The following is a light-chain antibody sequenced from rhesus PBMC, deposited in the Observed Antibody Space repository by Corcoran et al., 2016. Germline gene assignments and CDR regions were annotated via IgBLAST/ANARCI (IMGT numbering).Light chain of an antibody. V-gene: IGKV1-43*02. CDR1: QGISNY. CDR2: DAS. J-gene: IGKJ2*01. Sequence: DIQMTQSPSSLSASVGDRVTITCRASQGISNYLSWYQQKPEKAPKLLIYDASTLQSGVPSRFSGRGSRTVFTLTISSLQPEGFATYYCLQYNSDPYSFGQGTKVEIK. CDR3: LQYNSDPYS.